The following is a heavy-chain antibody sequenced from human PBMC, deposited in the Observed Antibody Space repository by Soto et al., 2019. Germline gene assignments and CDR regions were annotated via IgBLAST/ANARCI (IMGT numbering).Heavy chain of an antibody. D-gene: IGHD3-16*01. CDR2: IHPADSDT. V-gene: IGHV5-51*01. Sequence: PGESLKISCQGSGYTFTTYWITWVRQMPGKGLEWMGIIHPADSDTRYSPSFQGQVTISVDKSISTAYLQWSSLTASDTAIYYCSRHSIPGGGSGYWMDVWGQGTMVTVSS. CDR3: SRHSIPGGGSGYWMDV. CDR1: GYTFTTYW. J-gene: IGHJ6*02.